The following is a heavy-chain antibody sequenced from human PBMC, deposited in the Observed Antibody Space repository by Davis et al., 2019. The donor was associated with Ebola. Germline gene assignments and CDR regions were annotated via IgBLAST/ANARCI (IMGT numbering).Heavy chain of an antibody. J-gene: IGHJ3*02. Sequence: GGSLRLSCPAPGFTSRSYVMSWVRQAPGKGLEWVSTLCTSADTYYADSVKGRFTISRDNSKNTLYLQMNGLRVEDTAIYYCAKDTSNIWFEIWGQGTMVTVSS. CDR2: LCTSADT. V-gene: IGHV3-23*01. D-gene: IGHD1-26*01. CDR3: AKDTSNIWFEI. CDR1: GFTSRSYV.